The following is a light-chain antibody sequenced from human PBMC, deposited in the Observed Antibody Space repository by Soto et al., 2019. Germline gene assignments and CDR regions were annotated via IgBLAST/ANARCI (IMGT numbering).Light chain of an antibody. Sequence: QSALTQPPSASGTPGQRVTISCSGSSSNIGSSTVNWYQHLPGTAPKLLIYSNHQRPSGVPDRFSGSKSGTSASLAISGLQSEDEADYYCAVWDDSLNGGVFGGGTKVTVL. J-gene: IGLJ3*02. CDR3: AVWDDSLNGGV. CDR1: SSNIGSST. V-gene: IGLV1-44*01. CDR2: SNH.